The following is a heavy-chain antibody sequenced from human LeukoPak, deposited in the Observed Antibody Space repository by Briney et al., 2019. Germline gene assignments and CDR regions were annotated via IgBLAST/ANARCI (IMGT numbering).Heavy chain of an antibody. Sequence: SETLSLTCSISGGSFSTYYWSWIRQPPGKGLEWIGYIYYSGSTNYNPSLKSRVTISVDTSKNQFSLKLSSVTAADTAVYYCARYSSGWPTGDAFDIWGQGTMVTVSS. J-gene: IGHJ3*02. CDR2: IYYSGST. V-gene: IGHV4-59*01. CDR3: ARYSSGWPTGDAFDI. CDR1: GGSFSTYY. D-gene: IGHD6-19*01.